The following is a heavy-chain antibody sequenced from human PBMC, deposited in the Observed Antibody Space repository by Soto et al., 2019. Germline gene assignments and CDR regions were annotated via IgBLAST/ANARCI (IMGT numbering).Heavy chain of an antibody. D-gene: IGHD2-15*01. CDR2: IYYSGST. CDR3: ARDATRRYFDV. J-gene: IGHJ2*01. CDR1: GDSISSGGYY. Sequence: QVQLQESGPGLVKPSQTLSLTCSVLGDSISSGGYYWSWIRQHPGKGLEWIGYIYYSGSTYYNPSLNSRATISVDTSKNLFSLRLRSVTSADTAVYYCARDATRRYFDVWGRGTLVTVSS. V-gene: IGHV4-31*03.